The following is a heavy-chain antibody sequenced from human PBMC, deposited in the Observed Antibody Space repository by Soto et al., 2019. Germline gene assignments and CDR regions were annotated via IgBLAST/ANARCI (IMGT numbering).Heavy chain of an antibody. CDR2: IIPFLGTT. V-gene: IGHV1-69*10. CDR1: GGTFSSYG. Sequence: SVKVSCKASGGTFSSYGISWVRQAPEQGLEWMGRIIPFLGTTNYAQNFQDRLTVTADTSTNTAFMELSSLRSDDTAVYYCAREGYTSSSIHSFLDSWGQGTLVTVSS. J-gene: IGHJ4*02. D-gene: IGHD6-6*01. CDR3: AREGYTSSSIHSFLDS.